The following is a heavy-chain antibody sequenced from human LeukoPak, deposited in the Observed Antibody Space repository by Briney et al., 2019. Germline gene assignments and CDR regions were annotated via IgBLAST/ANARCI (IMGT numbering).Heavy chain of an antibody. CDR3: ARGDGDDILTDPNGGFDY. CDR2: IYTSGST. D-gene: IGHD3-9*01. V-gene: IGHV4-61*02. Sequence: SETLSLTCTVSGGSISSSSYYWSWIRQPAGKGLEWIGRIYTSGSTNYNPSLKSRVTISVDTSKNQFSLKLSSVTAADTAVYYCARGDGDDILTDPNGGFDYWGQGTLVTVSS. J-gene: IGHJ4*02. CDR1: GGSISSSSYY.